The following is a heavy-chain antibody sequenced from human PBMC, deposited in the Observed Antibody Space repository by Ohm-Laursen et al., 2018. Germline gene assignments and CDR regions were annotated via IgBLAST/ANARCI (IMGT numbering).Heavy chain of an antibody. V-gene: IGHV3-7*01. Sequence: SLRLSCSASGFTLNSHWMHWVRQPPGKGLEWVARIKVDGSEKYYVDSVKGRFTISRDDAKNSLYLQMSSLRAEDTAVYYCARFGVNHGMDVWGQGTTVTVSS. J-gene: IGHJ6*02. D-gene: IGHD3-16*01. CDR1: GFTLNSHW. CDR3: ARFGVNHGMDV. CDR2: IKVDGSEK.